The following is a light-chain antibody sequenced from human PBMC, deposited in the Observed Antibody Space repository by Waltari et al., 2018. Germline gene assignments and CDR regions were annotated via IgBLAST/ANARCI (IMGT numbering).Light chain of an antibody. CDR1: QGISSY. CDR2: AAS. CDR3: QQYYSYPRVT. Sequence: CRASQGISSYLAWYQQKPGKAPKLLIYAASTLQSGVPSRFSGSGSGTDFTLTISRLQSEDFATYYCQQYYSYPRVTFGPGTKVDIK. J-gene: IGKJ3*01. V-gene: IGKV1-8*01.